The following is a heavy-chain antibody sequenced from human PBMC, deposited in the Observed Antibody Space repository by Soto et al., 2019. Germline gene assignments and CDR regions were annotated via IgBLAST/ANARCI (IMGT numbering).Heavy chain of an antibody. D-gene: IGHD3-9*01. Sequence: ASVKVSCKTSGYTFTSCGISWVRQAPGQGLEWMGWISAYNGNTNYAENLQGRVTMTTDTSKSTAYMELRSLRSDDTAVYYCARDRTPHDDILTGYPWGPPVIIYGGQGTLVPVSS. CDR3: ARDRTPHDDILTGYPWGPPVIIY. V-gene: IGHV1-18*01. CDR1: GYTFTSCG. CDR2: ISAYNGNT. J-gene: IGHJ4*02.